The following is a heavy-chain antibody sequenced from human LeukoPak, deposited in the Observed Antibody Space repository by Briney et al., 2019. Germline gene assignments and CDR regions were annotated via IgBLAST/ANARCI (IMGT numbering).Heavy chain of an antibody. CDR3: ARDKRSMVRGVIGYWYFDL. CDR1: GFTFSSYG. J-gene: IGHJ2*01. V-gene: IGHV3-23*01. Sequence: PGGSLRLSCAASGFTFSSYGMSWVRQAPGKGLEWVSAISVSGGSTYYADSVKGRFIISRDNSKNTLYLQMNSLRAEDTAVYYCARDKRSMVRGVIGYWYFDLWGRGTLVTVSS. D-gene: IGHD3-10*01. CDR2: ISVSGGST.